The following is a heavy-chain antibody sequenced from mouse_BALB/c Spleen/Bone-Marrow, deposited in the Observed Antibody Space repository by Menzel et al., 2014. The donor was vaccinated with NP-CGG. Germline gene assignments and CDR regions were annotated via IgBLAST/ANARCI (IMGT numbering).Heavy chain of an antibody. CDR1: GFTFSRYG. CDR2: INSNGGST. D-gene: IGHD2-10*01. CDR3: ARDGPYFFDY. V-gene: IGHV5-6-3*01. J-gene: IGHJ2*01. Sequence: EVKVVESGGGLVQPGGSLKLSCAAPGFTFSRYGMSWVRQTPDKRLELVATINSNGGSTYYPDSVKGRFTISRDNAKNTLYLQMSSLKSEDTAMYYCARDGPYFFDYWGRGTTLTVSS.